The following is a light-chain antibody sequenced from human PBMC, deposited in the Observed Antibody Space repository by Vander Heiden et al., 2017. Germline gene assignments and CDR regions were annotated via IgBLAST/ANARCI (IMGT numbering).Light chain of an antibody. J-gene: IGKJ1*01. CDR1: QGISNY. V-gene: IGKV1-27*01. CDR3: QKYNSDPQT. Sequence: DIQLTQPPSSLPASVGDRVTITCRASQGISNYLAWYQQKPGKVPKLLIYAASTLQTGVPSRFSGSGSGTDFTLTISSLQPEDVATYYCQKYNSDPQTFGQGTKVEIK. CDR2: AAS.